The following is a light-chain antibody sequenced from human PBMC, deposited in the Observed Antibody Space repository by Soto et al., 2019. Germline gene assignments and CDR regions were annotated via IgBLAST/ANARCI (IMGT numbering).Light chain of an antibody. CDR2: GAS. Sequence: EIVLTQSHATLSLSPGAVECLXCRASQSVRSNSAWYQQKPGQAPRLLIYGASTRATGIPARFSGSGFGTDFTLTISSLQSEDFAVYYCQVYNSWPLTFGEGTKVDNK. J-gene: IGKJ4*01. V-gene: IGKV3-15*01. CDR3: QVYNSWPLT. CDR1: QSVRSN.